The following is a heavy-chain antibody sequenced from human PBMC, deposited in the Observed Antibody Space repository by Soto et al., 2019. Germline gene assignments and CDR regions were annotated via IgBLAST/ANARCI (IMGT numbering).Heavy chain of an antibody. V-gene: IGHV3-53*01. Sequence: PGGSLRLSCAASGFTVSSNYMSWVRQAPGKGLEWVSVIYSGGSTYYADSVKGRFTISRDNSKNTLYPQMDSLRAEDAAVYYCASERYGMDVWGQGTTVTVSS. CDR1: GFTVSSNY. CDR3: ASERYGMDV. J-gene: IGHJ6*02. CDR2: IYSGGST.